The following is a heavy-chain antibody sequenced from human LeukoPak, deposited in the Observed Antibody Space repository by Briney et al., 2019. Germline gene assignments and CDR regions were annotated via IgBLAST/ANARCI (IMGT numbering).Heavy chain of an antibody. CDR1: GFTFSSYA. CDR2: ISGGGGST. J-gene: IGHJ4*02. CDR3: AKDEVSGAFDY. D-gene: IGHD3-10*01. V-gene: IGHV3-23*01. Sequence: GGPLRLSCAAAGFTFSSYAMSWVRQAPGKGLEWVSAISGGGGSTYYADSVKGRFTISRDNSKNTLYLQMNSLRAEDTAIYYCAKDEVSGAFDYWGQGALVTVSS.